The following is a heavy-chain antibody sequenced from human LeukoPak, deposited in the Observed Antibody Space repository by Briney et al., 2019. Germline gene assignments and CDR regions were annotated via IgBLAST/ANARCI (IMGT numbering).Heavy chain of an antibody. CDR1: GGSISSYY. CDR3: ARDGGRFSFGFGY. Sequence: SETLSLTRNVSGGSISSYYWSWIRQPPGKGLEWIGYVFYSGSTNYNPSLKSRVTISVDTSKNQFTLKLSSVTPADTAVYYCARDGGRFSFGFGYWGQGTLVTVSS. CDR2: VFYSGST. D-gene: IGHD5-18*01. V-gene: IGHV4-59*01. J-gene: IGHJ4*02.